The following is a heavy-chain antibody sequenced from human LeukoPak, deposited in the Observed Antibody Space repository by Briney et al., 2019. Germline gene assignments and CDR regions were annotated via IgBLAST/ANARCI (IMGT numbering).Heavy chain of an antibody. CDR2: FDPEDGET. CDR3: ATVSGSYTHSRFDP. D-gene: IGHD1-26*01. J-gene: IGHJ5*02. CDR1: GYTLTELS. Sequence: ASVKVSCKVPGYTLTELSMHWVRQAPGKGLEWMGGFDPEDGETIYAQKFQGRVTMTEDTSTDTAYMELSSLRSEDTAVYYCATVSGSYTHSRFDPWGQGTLVTVSS. V-gene: IGHV1-24*01.